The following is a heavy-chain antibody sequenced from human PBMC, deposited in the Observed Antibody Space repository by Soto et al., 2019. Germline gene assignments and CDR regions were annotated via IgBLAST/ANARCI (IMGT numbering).Heavy chain of an antibody. CDR1: GGLFSSYP. CDR2: IIPVFGTT. CDR3: ARGGSGYVWFNEF. Sequence: EASVKVSCKAYGGLFSSYPISWVRQAPGQGLEWMGGIIPVFGTTYYTQKFQDRVTITADEYTNTAYMELTSLRSEDTAMYYCARGGSGYVWFNEFWGQGSLVTVSS. D-gene: IGHD3-22*01. J-gene: IGHJ4*02. V-gene: IGHV1-69*13.